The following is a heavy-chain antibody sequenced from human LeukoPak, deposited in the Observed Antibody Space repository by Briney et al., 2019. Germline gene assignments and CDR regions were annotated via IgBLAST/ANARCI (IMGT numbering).Heavy chain of an antibody. CDR3: ASSGSYRFDY. J-gene: IGHJ4*02. CDR2: ITASGTAM. Sequence: GGALRLSCAASGFTFSSYSMNWVRPAPGEGLGWVSHITASGTAMFYADSVKGRFTISRDNAKNSLYLQMNSLRDEDTAVYYCASSGSYRFDYWGQGTLVTVSS. V-gene: IGHV3-48*02. CDR1: GFTFSSYS. D-gene: IGHD1-26*01.